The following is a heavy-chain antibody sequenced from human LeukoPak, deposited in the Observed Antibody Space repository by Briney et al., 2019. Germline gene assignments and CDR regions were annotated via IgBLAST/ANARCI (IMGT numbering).Heavy chain of an antibody. CDR3: ARGGTPSYYYYMDV. Sequence: ASVKVSCKASGYTFTGYYMNWVRQAPGQGLEWMGWINPNSGGTNYAQKFQGRVTMTRDTSISTAYMELSRLRSDDTAVYYCARGGTPSYYYYMDVWGKGTTVTISS. J-gene: IGHJ6*03. CDR1: GYTFTGYY. V-gene: IGHV1-2*02. CDR2: INPNSGGT. D-gene: IGHD2-21*01.